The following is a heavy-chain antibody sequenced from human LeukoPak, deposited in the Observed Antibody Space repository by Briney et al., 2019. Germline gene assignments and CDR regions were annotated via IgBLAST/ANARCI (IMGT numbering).Heavy chain of an antibody. Sequence: AGGSLRLSCAASGFSLSSQWMSWVRQAPGKGPEWVANIKEDGSQKSYVDSVKGRFTISRDNAKNSLYLQVNSLRAEDTAVYYCARAFSWGQGTLVTVSS. CDR1: GFSLSSQW. V-gene: IGHV3-7*01. D-gene: IGHD3-16*01. CDR3: ARAFS. CDR2: IKEDGSQK. J-gene: IGHJ5*02.